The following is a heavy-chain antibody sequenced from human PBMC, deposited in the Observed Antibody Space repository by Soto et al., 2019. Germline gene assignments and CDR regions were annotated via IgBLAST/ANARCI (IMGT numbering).Heavy chain of an antibody. J-gene: IGHJ4*02. CDR2: TYYRSKWSY. V-gene: IGHV6-1*01. Sequence: SHTISHTCSISADRVSNNNVVWYWNRQSPSRGLEWLGRTYYRSKWSYEYAESVKSRIIISPDTSKNQLSLQLNSVTPEDTGVYYCARLVGNSWIDYWGQGTLVTVSS. CDR1: ADRVSNNNVV. D-gene: IGHD6-13*01. CDR3: ARLVGNSWIDY.